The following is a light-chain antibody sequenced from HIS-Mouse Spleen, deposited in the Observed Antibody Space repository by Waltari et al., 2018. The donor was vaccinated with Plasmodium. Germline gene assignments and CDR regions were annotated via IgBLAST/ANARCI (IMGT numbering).Light chain of an antibody. J-gene: IGKJ3*01. CDR3: QQYNNWSFT. CDR1: QSVSSN. V-gene: IGKV3-15*01. CDR2: GAS. Sequence: EIVMTQSPATLSVSTGERATLSCRASQSVSSNLAWYQQKPARAPRLLIYGASTRATGIPARFSGSGSGTEFTLTISSLQSEDFAVYYCQQYNNWSFTFGPGTKVDIK.